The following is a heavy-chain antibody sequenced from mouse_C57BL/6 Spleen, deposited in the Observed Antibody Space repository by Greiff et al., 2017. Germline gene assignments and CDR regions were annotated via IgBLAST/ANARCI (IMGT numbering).Heavy chain of an antibody. Sequence: QVQLQQPGAELVKPGASVKLSCKASGYTFTSYWMHWVKQRPGQGLEWIGMIHPNSGSTNYNEKFKSKVTLTVDKSTSTAYMQLSSLKSEDSAVYDCARGGTTVVATNYWGQGTTLTVSS. CDR3: ARGGTTVVATNY. J-gene: IGHJ2*01. CDR2: IHPNSGST. CDR1: GYTFTSYW. D-gene: IGHD1-1*01. V-gene: IGHV1-64*01.